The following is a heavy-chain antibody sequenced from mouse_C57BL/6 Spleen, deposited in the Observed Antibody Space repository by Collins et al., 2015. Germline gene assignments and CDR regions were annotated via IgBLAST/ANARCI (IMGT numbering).Heavy chain of an antibody. CDR3: AAGLRRRVYFDY. J-gene: IGHJ2*01. V-gene: IGHV1-61*01. Sequence: QVQLQQPGAELVRPGSSVKLSCKASGYTFTSYWMDWVKQRPGQGLEWIGNIYPSDSETHYNQKFKDEATLTVDKSSSTAYMQLSSLTSEDSAVYYCAAGLRRRVYFDYWGQGTTLTVSS. CDR2: IYPSDSET. D-gene: IGHD2-4*01. CDR1: GYTFTSYW.